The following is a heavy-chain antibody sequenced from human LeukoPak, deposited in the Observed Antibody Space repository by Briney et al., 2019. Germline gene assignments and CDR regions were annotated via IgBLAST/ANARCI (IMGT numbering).Heavy chain of an antibody. Sequence: GGSLRLSCAASGFTFSNHNMNWVRQAPGKGLEWVSSISGRSDYIYYADSVKGRFTISRDNSKNTLYLQMNSLRAEDTAVYYCASRGRSGYYSGWFDPWGQGTLVTVSS. CDR2: ISGRSDYI. V-gene: IGHV3-21*01. J-gene: IGHJ5*02. D-gene: IGHD3-22*01. CDR3: ASRGRSGYYSGWFDP. CDR1: GFTFSNHN.